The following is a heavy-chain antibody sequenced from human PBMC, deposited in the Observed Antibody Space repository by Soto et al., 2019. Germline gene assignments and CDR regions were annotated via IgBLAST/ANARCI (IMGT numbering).Heavy chain of an antibody. Sequence: PSETLSVTCIFSRSSGNCHSSWIRQPPGKGLEWIGYIYYSGSTNYNPSLKSRVTISVDTSKRQFSLKLSSVTAADTAVYYCARRYYDSSGYKNWFDPWGQGTLVTVSS. CDR2: IYYSGST. J-gene: IGHJ5*02. CDR1: RSSGNCH. CDR3: ARRYYDSSGYKNWFDP. D-gene: IGHD3-22*01. V-gene: IGHV4-61*01.